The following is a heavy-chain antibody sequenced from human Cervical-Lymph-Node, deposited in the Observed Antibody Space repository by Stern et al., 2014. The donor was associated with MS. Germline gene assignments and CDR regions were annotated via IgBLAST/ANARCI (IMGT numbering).Heavy chain of an antibody. CDR3: ARVGWLRSSWFDP. CDR2: ISRDGSST. Sequence: EVQLVESGGGLVQPGGSLRLSCEASGFTLSNYCMHWVRQAPGQGLEWVSHISRDGSSTTYADSVKGRFTISRDNAKNTLYLQMNSLRAEDTAVYYCARVGWLRSSWFDPWGQGTLVAVSS. CDR1: GFTLSNYC. J-gene: IGHJ5*02. D-gene: IGHD5-12*01. V-gene: IGHV3-74*02.